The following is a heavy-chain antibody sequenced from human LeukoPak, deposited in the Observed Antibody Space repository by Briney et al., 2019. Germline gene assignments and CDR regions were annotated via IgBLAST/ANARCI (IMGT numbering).Heavy chain of an antibody. CDR1: GGSFSGYY. CDR2: INHSGST. V-gene: IGHV4-34*01. D-gene: IGHD5-12*01. Sequence: SETLSLTCAVYGGSFSGYYWSWIRQPPGKGLEWIGEINHSGSTNYIPSLKSRVTISVDTSKNQFSLKLSSVTAADTAVHYCAREGRGYSGYARYWGQGTLVTVSS. J-gene: IGHJ4*02. CDR3: AREGRGYSGYARY.